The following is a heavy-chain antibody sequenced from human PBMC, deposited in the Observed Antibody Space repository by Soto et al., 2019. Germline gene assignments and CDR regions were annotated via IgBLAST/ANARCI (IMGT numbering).Heavy chain of an antibody. CDR1: GFTFSSYA. CDR2: ISYDGSNK. V-gene: IGHV3-30-3*01. D-gene: IGHD6-13*01. J-gene: IGHJ4*02. CDR3: ARIAAAGSDLFDY. Sequence: ESGGGVVQPGRSLRLSCAASGFTFSSYAMHWVRQAPGKGLEWVAVISYDGSNKYYADSVKGRFTISRDNSKNTLYLQMNSLRAEDTAVYYCARIAAAGSDLFDYWGQGTLVTVSS.